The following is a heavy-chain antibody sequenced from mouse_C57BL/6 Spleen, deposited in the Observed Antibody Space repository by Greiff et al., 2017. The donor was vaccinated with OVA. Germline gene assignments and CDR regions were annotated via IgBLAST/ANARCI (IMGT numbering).Heavy chain of an antibody. Sequence: VQLQESGSELRSPGSSVKLSCKDFDSEVFPIAYMSWVRQKPGHGFEWIGGILPSIGRTTYGEKFEDKATLDADTLSNTAYLELNSLTSEDSASDYCASADYDVGFDYWGQGTLVTVSA. CDR2: ILPSIGRT. J-gene: IGHJ3*01. D-gene: IGHD2-4*01. V-gene: IGHV15-2*01. CDR3: ASADYDVGFDY. CDR1: DSEVFPIAY.